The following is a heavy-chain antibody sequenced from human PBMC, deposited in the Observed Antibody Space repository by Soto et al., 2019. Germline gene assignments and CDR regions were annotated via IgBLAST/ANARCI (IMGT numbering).Heavy chain of an antibody. CDR2: VSGTGDDT. D-gene: IGHD6-19*01. J-gene: IGHJ4*02. CDR1: GFIFTTYA. Sequence: EVQLLESGGGLVQPGGYLRLSCAASGFIFTTYAMNWVRQAPGQGLEGVSFVSGTGDDTYYADSVKGRCTIYRDNSKNTLFLQMNSLRAVDTDVYYSANFDRRAWYAGYYFDYWGQGTLVTVSS. V-gene: IGHV3-23*01. CDR3: ANFDRRAWYAGYYFDY.